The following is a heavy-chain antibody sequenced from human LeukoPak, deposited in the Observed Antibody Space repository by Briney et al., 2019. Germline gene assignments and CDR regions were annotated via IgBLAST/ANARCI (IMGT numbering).Heavy chain of an antibody. V-gene: IGHV3-21*01. J-gene: IGHJ4*02. CDR1: GFTFSSYS. CDR2: ISSSSSYI. CDR3: ARDKMATIKSPFGY. Sequence: GGSLRLSCAASGFTFSSYSMNWVRQAPGKGLEWVSSISSSSSYIYYADSVKGRFTISRDNAKNSLYLQMNSLRAEDTAVYYCARDKMATIKSPFGYWGQGTLVTVSS. D-gene: IGHD5-12*01.